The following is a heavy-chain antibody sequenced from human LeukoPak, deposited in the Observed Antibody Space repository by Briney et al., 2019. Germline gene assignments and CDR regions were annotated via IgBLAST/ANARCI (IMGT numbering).Heavy chain of an antibody. CDR3: AGGQQQLADYYYYYMDV. Sequence: PSETLSLTCAVYGGSFSGYYWSWIRQPPGKGLEWIGEINHSGSTNYNPSLKSRVTISVDTSKNQFSLRLSSVTAADTAVYYCAGGQQQLADYYYYYMDVWGKGTTVTVSS. CDR1: GGSFSGYY. D-gene: IGHD6-13*01. CDR2: INHSGST. V-gene: IGHV4-34*01. J-gene: IGHJ6*03.